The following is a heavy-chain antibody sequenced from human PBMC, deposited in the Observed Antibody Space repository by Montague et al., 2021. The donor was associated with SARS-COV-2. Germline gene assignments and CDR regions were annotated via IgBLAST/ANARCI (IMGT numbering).Heavy chain of an antibody. J-gene: IGHJ5*02. CDR2: INHSGST. CDR3: ARARITMVRGVRNRGSNWFDP. CDR1: GGSFSGYY. D-gene: IGHD3-10*01. Sequence: SETLSLTCAVYGGSFSGYYWSWIRQPPGKGLEWIGEINHSGSTNYNPSLKSRVTISVDTSKNQFSLKLSSVTAADTAVYYCARARITMVRGVRNRGSNWFDPWGQGTLVTVSS. V-gene: IGHV4-34*01.